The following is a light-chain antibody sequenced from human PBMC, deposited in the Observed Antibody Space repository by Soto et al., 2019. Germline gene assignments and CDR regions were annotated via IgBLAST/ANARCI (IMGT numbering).Light chain of an antibody. J-gene: IGKJ5*01. CDR3: QPYNTWPPIT. CDR1: QSVSSY. CDR2: DAS. V-gene: IGKV3D-15*01. Sequence: PGERATLSCRASQSVSSYLAWYQQKPGQAPRLLIYDASNRATGIPARFSGSGSGTDFTLTISSLQSEDFAVYYCQPYNTWPPITFGQGTRLEIK.